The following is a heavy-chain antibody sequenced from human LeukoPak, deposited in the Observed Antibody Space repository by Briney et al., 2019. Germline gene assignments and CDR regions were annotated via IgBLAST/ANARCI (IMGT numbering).Heavy chain of an antibody. Sequence: SQTLSLTCTVSGGSISSGSYYWSWIRQPAGKGLEWIGSIYYSGSTYYNPSLKSRVTISVDTSKNQFSLKLSSVTAADTAVYYCARVQSRLSWFDPWGQGTLVTVSS. V-gene: IGHV4-39*07. J-gene: IGHJ5*02. CDR2: IYYSGST. CDR1: GGSISSGSYY. CDR3: ARVQSRLSWFDP.